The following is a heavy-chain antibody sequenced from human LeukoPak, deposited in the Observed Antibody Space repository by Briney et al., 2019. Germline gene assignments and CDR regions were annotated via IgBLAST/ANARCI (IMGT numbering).Heavy chain of an antibody. J-gene: IGHJ4*02. CDR1: GFTFSSYW. V-gene: IGHV3-21*01. D-gene: IGHD2-15*01. CDR3: ARAYCSGGSCRYGLDY. CDR2: ISSSSSYI. Sequence: GGSLRLSCVVSGFTFSSYWMSWVRQAPGKGLEWVSSISSSSSYIYYADSVKGRFTISRDNAKNSLYLQMNSLRAEDTAVYYCARAYCSGGSCRYGLDYWGQGTLVTVSS.